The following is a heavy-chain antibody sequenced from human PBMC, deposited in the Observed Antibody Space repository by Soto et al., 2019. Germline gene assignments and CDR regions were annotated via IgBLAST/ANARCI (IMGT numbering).Heavy chain of an antibody. J-gene: IGHJ6*02. D-gene: IGHD3-10*01. CDR3: ARGQRGDGSGSKYYYYYGMDV. CDR2: ISAYNGNT. Sequence: QIQLVQSGAEVKKPGASVKVSCKASGYSFTTYGIHWVRQAPGQGLEWMGWISAYNGNTKYAQNFQGRVTMTTDTSTTTAHMELRSLTSDDTAVYYCARGQRGDGSGSKYYYYYGMDVWGQGTTVTVSS. CDR1: GYSFTTYG. V-gene: IGHV1-18*01.